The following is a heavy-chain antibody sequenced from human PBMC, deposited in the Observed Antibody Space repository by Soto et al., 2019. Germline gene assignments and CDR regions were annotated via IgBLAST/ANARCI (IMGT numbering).Heavy chain of an antibody. CDR2: ISWNSGSI. V-gene: IGHV3-9*01. D-gene: IGHD2-2*02. J-gene: IGHJ4*02. CDR3: AKAPGYCSSTSCYTFEY. Sequence: GGSLRLSCAASGFTFDDYAMHWVRQAPGKGLEWVSGISWNSGSIGYADSVKGRFTISRDNAKNSLYLQMNSLRAEDTALYYCAKAPGYCSSTSCYTFEYWGQGTLVTVSS. CDR1: GFTFDDYA.